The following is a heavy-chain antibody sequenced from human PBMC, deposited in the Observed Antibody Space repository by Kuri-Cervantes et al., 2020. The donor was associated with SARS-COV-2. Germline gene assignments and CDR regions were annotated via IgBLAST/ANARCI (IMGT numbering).Heavy chain of an antibody. D-gene: IGHD3-3*01. Sequence: GGSLRLSCAASGFTFSSYAMHWVRQAPGKGLEWVAVISYDGSNKYYADSVKGRFTISRDNSKNTLYLQLNSLRSEDTAIYYCARDRETFRLGDAFDIWGQGTMVTVSS. CDR1: GFTFSSYA. J-gene: IGHJ3*02. CDR3: ARDRETFRLGDAFDI. V-gene: IGHV3-30*04. CDR2: ISYDGSNK.